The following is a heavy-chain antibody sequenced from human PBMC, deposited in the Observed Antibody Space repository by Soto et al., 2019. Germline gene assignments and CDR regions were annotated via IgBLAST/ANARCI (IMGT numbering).Heavy chain of an antibody. V-gene: IGHV1-8*01. CDR1: GYTFTSYD. CDR3: ARGTLGYCSSTSCYLSHRYYYYMDV. Sequence: ASVKVSCKASGYTFTSYDINWVRQATGQGLEWMGWMNPNSGNTGYAQKFQGRVTMTRNTSISTAYMELSSLRSEDTAVYYCARGTLGYCSSTSCYLSHRYYYYMDVCGKGTTVTVSS. CDR2: MNPNSGNT. J-gene: IGHJ6*03. D-gene: IGHD2-2*01.